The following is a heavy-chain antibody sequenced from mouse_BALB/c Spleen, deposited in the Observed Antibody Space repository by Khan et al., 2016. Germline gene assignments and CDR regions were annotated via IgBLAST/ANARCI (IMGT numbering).Heavy chain of an antibody. D-gene: IGHD1-1*01. J-gene: IGHJ3*01. CDR1: EYTFTNYG. CDR3: AEDYYGSNWFAY. Sequence: QIQLVQSGPELKKPGETVKISCKASEYTFTNYGMNWVKQAPGKGLKWMGWINTNTGEPTYAEEFKGRFAFSLETSASTAYLQINNLKNEDTATXFCAEDYYGSNWFAYWGQGTLVTVSA. V-gene: IGHV9-3*02. CDR2: INTNTGEP.